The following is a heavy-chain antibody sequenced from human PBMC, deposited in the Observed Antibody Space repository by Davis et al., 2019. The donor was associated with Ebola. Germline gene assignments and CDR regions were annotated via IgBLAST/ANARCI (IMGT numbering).Heavy chain of an antibody. Sequence: PGGSLRLSCAASGFTFDDYAMHWVRQAPGKGLEWVSGISWNSGSIGYADSVKGRFTISRDNSKNSLYLQMNSLRTEDTALYYCAKDIGGIAARPYYYYYYGMDVWGQGTTVTVSS. CDR2: ISWNSGSI. V-gene: IGHV3-9*01. CDR3: AKDIGGIAARPYYYYYYGMDV. D-gene: IGHD6-6*01. J-gene: IGHJ6*02. CDR1: GFTFDDYA.